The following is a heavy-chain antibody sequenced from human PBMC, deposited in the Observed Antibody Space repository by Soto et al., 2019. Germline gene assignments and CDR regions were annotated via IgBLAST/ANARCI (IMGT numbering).Heavy chain of an antibody. CDR1: GGTFSSYA. CDR3: AKTYLDIVVVPAAFDY. Sequence: GASVKVSCKASGGTFSSYAISWVRQAPGQGLEWMGGLIPIFGTANYAQKFQGRVTITADESTSTAYMELSSLRSEDTAVYYCAKTYLDIVVVPAAFDYWGQGTLVTVSS. CDR2: LIPIFGTA. J-gene: IGHJ4*02. D-gene: IGHD2-2*01. V-gene: IGHV1-69*13.